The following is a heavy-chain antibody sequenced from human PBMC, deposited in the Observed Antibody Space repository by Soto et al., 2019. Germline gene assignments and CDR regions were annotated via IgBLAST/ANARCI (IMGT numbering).Heavy chain of an antibody. CDR1: GGSVSGYH. Sequence: PSETLSLTCNVSGGSVSGYHWSWIRQPPGKVLEWIGYVNNNGNTDYNPSLESRVTISLDTSKSQFSLKVTSVTATDTAVYYCARQGFGPLNGLVDVWGQGTTVTVSS. V-gene: IGHV4-59*08. CDR2: VNNNGNT. D-gene: IGHD3-10*01. J-gene: IGHJ6*02. CDR3: ARQGFGPLNGLVDV.